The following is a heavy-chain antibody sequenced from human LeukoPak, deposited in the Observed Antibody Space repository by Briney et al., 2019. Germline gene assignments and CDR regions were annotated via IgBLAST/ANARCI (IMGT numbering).Heavy chain of an antibody. Sequence: PGGSLRLSCAASGFTISSYGMHWVRQAPGKGLEWVAVISYDGSNKYYADSVKGRFTISRDNSKNTLYLQMNSLRAEDTAVYYCAKEGREDGDYPYGMDVWGQGPTVTVSS. J-gene: IGHJ6*02. CDR3: AKEGREDGDYPYGMDV. V-gene: IGHV3-30*18. D-gene: IGHD4-17*01. CDR2: ISYDGSNK. CDR1: GFTISSYG.